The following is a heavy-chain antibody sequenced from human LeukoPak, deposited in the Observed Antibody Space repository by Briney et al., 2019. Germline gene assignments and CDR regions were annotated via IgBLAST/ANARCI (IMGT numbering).Heavy chain of an antibody. Sequence: GGTLRLSCAASGFTFSSYDMHWVRQATGKGLEWISAIGTAGDPYYPGSVKGRFTISRENAKNSLYLQMNSLRAGDTAVYYCARGARYYGSGSYGGMDVWGKGTTVTVPS. J-gene: IGHJ6*04. CDR1: GFTFSSYD. CDR3: ARGARYYGSGSYGGMDV. CDR2: IGTAGDP. V-gene: IGHV3-13*05. D-gene: IGHD3-10*01.